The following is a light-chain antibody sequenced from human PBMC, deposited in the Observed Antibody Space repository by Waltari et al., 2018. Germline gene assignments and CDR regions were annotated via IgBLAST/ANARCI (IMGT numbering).Light chain of an antibody. CDR2: DAS. J-gene: IGKJ3*01. CDR1: QSLSGN. Sequence: EIVMTQSPATLSVSPGDRATLSCRASQSLSGNLAWYQQKPGQAPRLLIYDASTRATGIPARFSGSGSGTEFTLTISSLQPDDFATYYCQQHNSYFGPGTKVDIK. CDR3: QQHNSY. V-gene: IGKV3-15*01.